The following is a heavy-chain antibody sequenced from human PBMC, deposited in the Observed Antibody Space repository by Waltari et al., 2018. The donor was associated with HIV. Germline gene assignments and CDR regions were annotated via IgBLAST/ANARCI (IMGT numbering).Heavy chain of an antibody. CDR1: DGSIDRSSYY. V-gene: IGHV4-39*01. Sequence: QLQLQESGPGLVKPSETLSLTCTVSDGSIDRSSYYWGWIRQPPGKGLEWIGSIYYSGGTAYNPSRKSGVTISVDTSKNRFSLKLSSVTAADTAVYYCARHVGGYDSSGYFPYYFDYWGQGALVTVSS. D-gene: IGHD3-22*01. J-gene: IGHJ4*02. CDR3: ARHVGGYDSSGYFPYYFDY. CDR2: IYYSGGT.